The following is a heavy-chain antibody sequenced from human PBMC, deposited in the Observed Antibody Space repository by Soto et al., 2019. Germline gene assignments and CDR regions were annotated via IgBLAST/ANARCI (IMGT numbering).Heavy chain of an antibody. CDR2: ISAYNGNT. D-gene: IGHD1-1*01. V-gene: IGHV1-18*01. Sequence: ASVKVSCKASGYTFTSYGISWVRQAPGQGLEWMGWISAYNGNTNYAQKLQGRVTMTTDTSTSTAYMELRSLRSDDTAVYYCAREHQVHSLRKRGGFDYWGQGTLVTVSS. CDR3: AREHQVHSLRKRGGFDY. J-gene: IGHJ4*02. CDR1: GYTFTSYG.